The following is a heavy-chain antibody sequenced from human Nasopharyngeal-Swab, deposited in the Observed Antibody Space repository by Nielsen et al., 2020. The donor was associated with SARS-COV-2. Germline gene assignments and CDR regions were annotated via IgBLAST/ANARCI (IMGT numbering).Heavy chain of an antibody. CDR3: ARANRGYSYGYSTGGYYYYGMDV. CDR1: GYSFTSYW. D-gene: IGHD5-18*01. J-gene: IGHJ6*02. V-gene: IGHV5-51*01. CDR2: IYPGDSDT. Sequence: GESLKISCKGSGYSFTSYWIGWVRQMPGKGLEWVGIIYPGDSDTKHSPSFQGQVTISADKSISTAYLQWSSLKASDTAMYYCARANRGYSYGYSTGGYYYYGMDVWGQGTTVTVSS.